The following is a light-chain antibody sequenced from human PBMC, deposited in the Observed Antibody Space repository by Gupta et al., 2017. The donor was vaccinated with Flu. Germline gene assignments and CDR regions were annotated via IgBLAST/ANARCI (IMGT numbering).Light chain of an antibody. CDR2: KDS. J-gene: IGLJ3*02. CDR3: QSADSSGTYPV. V-gene: IGLV3-25*02. CDR1: ALPKQY. Sequence: SYELTQPPSESVSPGQTARITCSGDALPKQYAYWYQQKPGQAPVLVIYKDSERPSGIPERFSGSSSGTTVTLTISGVQAEDEADYYCQSADSSGTYPVFGGGTKLTVL.